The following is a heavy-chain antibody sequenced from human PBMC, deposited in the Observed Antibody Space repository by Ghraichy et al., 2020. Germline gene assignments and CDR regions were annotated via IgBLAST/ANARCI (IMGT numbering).Heavy chain of an antibody. CDR1: GYSFANYD. Sequence: ASVKVSCKASGYSFANYDINWVRQAPGQGLEWMGWMNPNSGNTGYAQKFQGRVTMTRITSIKTAYMELSSLRSEDTAVYYCARGQYYYGSGSYYFWFDLWGQGTLVTV. J-gene: IGHJ5*02. CDR3: ARGQYYYGSGSYYFWFDL. D-gene: IGHD3-10*01. CDR2: MNPNSGNT. V-gene: IGHV1-8*01.